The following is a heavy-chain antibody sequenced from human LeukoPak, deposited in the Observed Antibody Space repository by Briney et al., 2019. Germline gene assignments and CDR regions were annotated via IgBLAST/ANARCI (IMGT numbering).Heavy chain of an antibody. V-gene: IGHV4-59*02. CDR2: VYYSGST. CDR1: GGSVSGYY. Sequence: SETLSLTCVVSGGSVSGYYWGWIRQPPGRGLEWIGYVYYSGSTNYNPSFKSRITISVDTSRNQFSLQLSSVTAADTAVYYCASQEGYWGQGTLVTVSS. CDR3: ASQEGY. J-gene: IGHJ4*02.